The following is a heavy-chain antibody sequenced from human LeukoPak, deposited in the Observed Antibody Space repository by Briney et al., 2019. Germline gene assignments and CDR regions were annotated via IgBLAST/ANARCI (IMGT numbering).Heavy chain of an antibody. D-gene: IGHD3-10*01. CDR1: GFTFSTFG. CDR3: ARAVSTYGLDS. CDR2: ITSTSSYI. Sequence: GGSLRLSCAASGFTFSTFGMNWVRQAPGKGLECVSSITSTSSYIYYADSVRGRFTISRDDAKNSLYLQMNSLRAEDTAVYYCARAVSTYGLDSWGQGTLVTVSS. V-gene: IGHV3-21*01. J-gene: IGHJ4*02.